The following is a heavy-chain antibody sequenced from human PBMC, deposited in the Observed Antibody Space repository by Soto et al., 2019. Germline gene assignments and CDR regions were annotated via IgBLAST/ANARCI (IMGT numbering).Heavy chain of an antibody. V-gene: IGHV4-59*01. J-gene: IGHJ4*02. D-gene: IGHD2-15*01. Sequence: SETLSLTCTVSGGSISGYYWSWIRQPPGKGLEWIGYMYYYGSTNYHPSLKSRVTISLDTSKNQFSLKLSSVTAADTAVYYCARHERGWNYFDYWGQGTLVTVSS. CDR2: MYYYGST. CDR3: ARHERGWNYFDY. CDR1: GGSISGYY.